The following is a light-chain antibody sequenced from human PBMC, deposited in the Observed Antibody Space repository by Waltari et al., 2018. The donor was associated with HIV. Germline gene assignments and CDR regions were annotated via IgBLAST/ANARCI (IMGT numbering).Light chain of an antibody. CDR3: NSRDSSGYGEV. CDR1: SLRSYY. Sequence: SSELTQDPAVSVALGQTVRITCQGDSLRSYYASWYQQKPGQAPVLVIYGKNNRPSGIPDRFSGSSSGNTASLTITGAQAEDEADYYCNSRDSSGYGEVFGGGTKLTVL. CDR2: GKN. V-gene: IGLV3-19*01. J-gene: IGLJ2*01.